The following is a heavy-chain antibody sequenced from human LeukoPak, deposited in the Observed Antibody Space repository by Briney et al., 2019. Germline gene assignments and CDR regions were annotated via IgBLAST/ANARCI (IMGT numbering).Heavy chain of an antibody. Sequence: SETLSLTCTVSGGSISSSSYYWGWIRQPPGKGLEWIGSIYYSGSTYYNPSLKSRVTISVDTSKNQFSLKLSSVTAADTAVYYCARIREDYGDPSLDYWGQGTLVTVSS. J-gene: IGHJ4*02. D-gene: IGHD4-17*01. CDR2: IYYSGST. CDR1: GGSISSSSYY. CDR3: ARIREDYGDPSLDY. V-gene: IGHV4-39*07.